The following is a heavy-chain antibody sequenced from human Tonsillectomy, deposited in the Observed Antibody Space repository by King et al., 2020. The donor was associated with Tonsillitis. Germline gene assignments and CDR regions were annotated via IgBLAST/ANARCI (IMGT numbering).Heavy chain of an antibody. J-gene: IGHJ6*02. V-gene: IGHV4-59*01. D-gene: IGHD3-22*01. CDR3: GRDKVCSGYYCAYGMDV. CDR2: IYYSGST. CDR1: GGSISSYY. Sequence: HVQLQESGPGLVKPSETLSLTCTVSGGSISSYYWSWIRQPPGKGLEWIGNIYYSGSTNYNPSHKSRVTISVDTSKNQFSLNLSSVTAADTAVYYCGRDKVCSGYYCAYGMDVWGQGTTVTVSS.